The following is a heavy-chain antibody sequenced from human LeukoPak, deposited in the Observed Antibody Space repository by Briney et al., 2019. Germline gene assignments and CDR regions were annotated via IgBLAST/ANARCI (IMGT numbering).Heavy chain of an antibody. V-gene: IGHV1-8*03. CDR3: ARSAKFTRSYGSLEYFQH. D-gene: IGHD5-18*01. CDR2: MNPNSGNT. Sequence: ASVKVSCKASGYTFTGYYMHWVRQAPGQGLEWMGWMNPNSGNTGYAQKFQGRVTITRNTSISTAYMELSSLRSEDTAVYYCARSAKFTRSYGSLEYFQHWGQGTLVTVSS. CDR1: GYTFTGYY. J-gene: IGHJ1*01.